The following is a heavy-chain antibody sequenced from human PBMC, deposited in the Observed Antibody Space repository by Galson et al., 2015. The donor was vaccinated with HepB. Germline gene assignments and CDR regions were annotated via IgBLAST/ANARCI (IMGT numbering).Heavy chain of an antibody. D-gene: IGHD3-3*01. CDR1: GYTFTSYG. Sequence: SVKVSCKASGYTFTSYGISWVRQAPGQGLEWMGWISAYNGNTNYAQKLQGRVTMTTDTSTSTAYMELRSLRSDDTAVYYCARDLGPSSITIFGVVPSGMDVWGQGTTVTVSS. V-gene: IGHV1-18*04. CDR3: ARDLGPSSITIFGVVPSGMDV. CDR2: ISAYNGNT. J-gene: IGHJ6*02.